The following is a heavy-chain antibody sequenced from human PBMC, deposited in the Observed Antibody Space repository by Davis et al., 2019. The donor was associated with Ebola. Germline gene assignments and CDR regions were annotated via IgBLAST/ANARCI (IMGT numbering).Heavy chain of an antibody. V-gene: IGHV4-59*01. D-gene: IGHD6-13*01. Sequence: MPSETLSLTCAVYGGSFSSYYWSWIRQPPGKGLEWIGYIYYSGSTNYNPSLKSRVTISVDTSKNQFSLKLSSVTAADTAVYYCARTGRYSSSWAPNWFDPWGQGTLVTVSS. CDR1: GGSFSSYY. J-gene: IGHJ5*02. CDR3: ARTGRYSSSWAPNWFDP. CDR2: IYYSGST.